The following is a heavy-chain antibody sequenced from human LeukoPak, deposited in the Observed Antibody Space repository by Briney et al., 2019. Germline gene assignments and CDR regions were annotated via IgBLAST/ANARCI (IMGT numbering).Heavy chain of an antibody. J-gene: IGHJ3*01. CDR3: ARGSPFENPHV. CDR2: INHSGST. CDR1: GVSFSGYY. D-gene: IGHD1-14*01. Sequence: PSETLSLTCAVYGVSFSGYYWSWIRQPPGKGLEWIGEINHSGSTNYNPSLKGRVTISVDTSKNPFSLKLSSVTAADTAVYYCARGSPFENPHVWGQGTMVTVSS. V-gene: IGHV4-34*01.